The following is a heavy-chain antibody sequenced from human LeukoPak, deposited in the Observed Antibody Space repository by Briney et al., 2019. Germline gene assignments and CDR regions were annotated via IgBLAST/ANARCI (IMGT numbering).Heavy chain of an antibody. J-gene: IGHJ4*02. V-gene: IGHV1-2*04. D-gene: IGHD3-10*01. CDR3: AGDKPYWSGSSLDY. CDR1: GYTFTGYY. CDR2: INPSSGGT. Sequence: ASVKVSCKASGYTFTGYYMHWVRQAPGQGLEWMGWINPSSGGTNYAQKFQGWVTMTRDTSISTAYMELSRLRSDDTAVYYCAGDKPYWSGSSLDYWGQGTLVTVSS.